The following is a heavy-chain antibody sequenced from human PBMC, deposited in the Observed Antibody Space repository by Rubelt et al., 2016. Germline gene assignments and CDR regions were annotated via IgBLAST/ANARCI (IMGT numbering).Heavy chain of an antibody. V-gene: IGHV4-4*02. CDR2: IYHSGST. Sequence: QVQLQESGPGLVKPSGTLSLTCAVSGGSISSSNWWSWVRQPHGRGLEWIGEIYHSGSTNYNPSLKSRVTISVDKSKNQFSLKLSSVTAADTAVYYGARDQTTSYYYYGLDVWGQGTTVTVSS. CDR1: GGSISSSNW. CDR3: ARDQTTSYYYYGLDV. D-gene: IGHD4-17*01. J-gene: IGHJ6*02.